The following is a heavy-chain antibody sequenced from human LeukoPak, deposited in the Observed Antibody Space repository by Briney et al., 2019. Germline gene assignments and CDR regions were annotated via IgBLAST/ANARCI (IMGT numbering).Heavy chain of an antibody. CDR3: ARGYYDSSGPGALDI. CDR1: RFTFSSYA. Sequence: GGSLRLSCAASRFTFSSYAMSWVRQAPGKGLEWVSSISAGGGGSYYADSVKGRFTISRDNSKNTLYLEMNSLRAEDTAVYYCARGYYDSSGPGALDIWGQGTMVTVSS. V-gene: IGHV3-23*01. D-gene: IGHD3-22*01. J-gene: IGHJ3*02. CDR2: ISAGGGGS.